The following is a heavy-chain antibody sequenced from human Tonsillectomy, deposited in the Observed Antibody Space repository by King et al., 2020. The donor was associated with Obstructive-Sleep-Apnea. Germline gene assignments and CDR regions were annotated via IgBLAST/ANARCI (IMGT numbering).Heavy chain of an antibody. CDR1: GFTFSTYA. CDR3: AREFLGTSFDY. CDR2: ISYHGDKE. V-gene: IGHV3-30*04. J-gene: IGHJ4*02. D-gene: IGHD1-14*01. Sequence: VQLVESGGGVVQPGRSLRLSCAASGFTFSTYAMHWVRQAPGKGLEWVALISYHGDKEYYADSVKGRFTISRDNSKNTLYLQMNSLRAEDTVVYYCAREFLGTSFDYWRQGTLVTVSS.